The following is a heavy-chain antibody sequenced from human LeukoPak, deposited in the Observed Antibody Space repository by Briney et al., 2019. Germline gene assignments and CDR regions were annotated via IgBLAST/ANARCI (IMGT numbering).Heavy chain of an antibody. J-gene: IGHJ6*02. CDR3: ARGLGRYTVLRYFDWSQMGDYYYGMDV. D-gene: IGHD3-9*01. CDR2: MNPNSGNT. V-gene: IGHV1-8*01. Sequence: ASVKVSCKASGYTFTSYDINWVRQATGQGLEWMGWMNPNSGNTGYAQEFQGRVTMTRNTSISTAYMELSSLRSEDTAVYYCARGLGRYTVLRYFDWSQMGDYYYGMDVWGQGTTVTVSS. CDR1: GYTFTSYD.